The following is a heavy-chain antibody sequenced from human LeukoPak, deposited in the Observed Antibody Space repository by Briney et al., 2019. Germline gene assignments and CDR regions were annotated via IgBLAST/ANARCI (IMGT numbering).Heavy chain of an antibody. Sequence: SETLSLTCTVSGGSISSSSYYWGWIRQPPGKGLEWIVTIYYSGSTYYNPSLKSRVTISVDTSKNQFSLKLSSVTAADTAVYYCARREDVVVVAASGFDPWGQGTLVTVSS. V-gene: IGHV4-39*07. CDR1: GGSISSSSYY. J-gene: IGHJ5*02. D-gene: IGHD2-15*01. CDR3: ARREDVVVVAASGFDP. CDR2: IYYSGST.